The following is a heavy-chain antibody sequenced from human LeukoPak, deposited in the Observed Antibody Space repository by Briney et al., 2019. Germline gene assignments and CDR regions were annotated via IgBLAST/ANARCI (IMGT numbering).Heavy chain of an antibody. CDR2: IYYSGST. CDR3: AKNVLLWFGELSTNNWFGP. Sequence: SETLSLTCTVSGGSISSSSYYWGWLRQPPGKGLEWIGSIYYSGSTYYNPSLKSRVTISVDTSKNQFSLKLSSVTAADTAVYYCAKNVLLWFGELSTNNWFGPWGQGTLVTVSS. V-gene: IGHV4-39*01. D-gene: IGHD3-10*01. CDR1: GGSISSSSYY. J-gene: IGHJ5*02.